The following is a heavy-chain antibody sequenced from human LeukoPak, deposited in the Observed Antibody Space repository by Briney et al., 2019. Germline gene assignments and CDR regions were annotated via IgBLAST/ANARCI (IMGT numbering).Heavy chain of an antibody. Sequence: GASVKVSCKASGYTFTSYGISWVRQAPGQGLEWMGWINAYNGNTNYPQKLQGRVTMTTDTSTSTAFMEVRSLRSDDTAVYYCARVEDRDYVWGSYRLADYWGQGTLVTVSS. CDR2: INAYNGNT. CDR1: GYTFTSYG. J-gene: IGHJ4*02. D-gene: IGHD3-16*02. V-gene: IGHV1-18*04. CDR3: ARVEDRDYVWGSYRLADY.